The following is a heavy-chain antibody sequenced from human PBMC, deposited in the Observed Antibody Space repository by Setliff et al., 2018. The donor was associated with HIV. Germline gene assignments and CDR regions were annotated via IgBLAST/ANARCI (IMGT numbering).Heavy chain of an antibody. CDR1: GVSITTYY. Sequence: LSLTCTVSGVSITTYYWSWIRQTPGKGLEWIGYIYYIGSVIYNYSFESRVTMTLDMSKSQFFLRLTSVTAADTAVYYCARGSYRGSGFFVRYFDFWGQGSLVTVSS. J-gene: IGHJ4*02. V-gene: IGHV4-59*12. D-gene: IGHD3-3*01. CDR2: IYYIGSV. CDR3: ARGSYRGSGFFVRYFDF.